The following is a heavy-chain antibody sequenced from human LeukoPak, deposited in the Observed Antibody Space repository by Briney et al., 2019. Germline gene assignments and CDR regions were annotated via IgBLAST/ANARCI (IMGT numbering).Heavy chain of an antibody. Sequence: SETLSFTCTVSGGSISSYYWSWIRQPPGKGLEWIGYIYYSGSTNYNPSLKSRVTISLDTSKNQFSLKLSSVTAADTAVYYCARDRYYDFWKGFDPWGQGTLVTFSS. J-gene: IGHJ5*02. CDR1: GGSISSYY. CDR3: ARDRYYDFWKGFDP. D-gene: IGHD3-3*01. V-gene: IGHV4-59*01. CDR2: IYYSGST.